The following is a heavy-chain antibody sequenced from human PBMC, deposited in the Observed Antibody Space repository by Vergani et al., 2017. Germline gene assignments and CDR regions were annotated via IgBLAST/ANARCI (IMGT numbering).Heavy chain of an antibody. V-gene: IGHV1-69*06. J-gene: IGHJ4*02. Sequence: QVQLVQSGAEVKKPGSSVKVSCKASGGTFSSYAISWVRQAPGQGLEWMGGIIPIFGTANYAQKFQGRVTITADKYTSTAYMELSSLRSEDTAVYYCARGDHCGGDCYPTFDYWGQGTLVTVSS. CDR3: ARGDHCGGDCYPTFDY. D-gene: IGHD2-21*02. CDR1: GGTFSSYA. CDR2: IIPIFGTA.